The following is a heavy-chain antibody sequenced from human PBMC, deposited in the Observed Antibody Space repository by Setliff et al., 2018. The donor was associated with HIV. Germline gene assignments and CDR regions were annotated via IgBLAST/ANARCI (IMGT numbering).Heavy chain of an antibody. J-gene: IGHJ4*02. Sequence: ASVKVSCKASGARFKDYAINWVRQAPGQGLEWMGWISTYSGHTNYAQKLQGRVNMTTDTSTSTAYMELRSLRSDDTAVYYCARVLWPYSSSRFDYWGQGTLVTVSS. CDR3: ARVLWPYSSSRFDY. CDR1: GARFKDYA. D-gene: IGHD6-6*01. CDR2: ISTYSGHT. V-gene: IGHV1-18*04.